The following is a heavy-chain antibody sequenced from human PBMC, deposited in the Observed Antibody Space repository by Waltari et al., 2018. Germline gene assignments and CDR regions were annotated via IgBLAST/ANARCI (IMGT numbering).Heavy chain of an antibody. CDR1: GYTFISNG. Sequence: VKLVQSGGEVKKPGASVKVSCKASGYTFISNGISWVRQAPGQGLEWVGWVRGDDGNTKYAQKFQGRVSLTADKATNTAYMELTSLTADDTAVYYCAHSDYRSSWYTMDVWGQGTTVSVSS. CDR2: VRGDDGNT. D-gene: IGHD6-13*01. V-gene: IGHV1-18*01. J-gene: IGHJ6*02. CDR3: AHSDYRSSWYTMDV.